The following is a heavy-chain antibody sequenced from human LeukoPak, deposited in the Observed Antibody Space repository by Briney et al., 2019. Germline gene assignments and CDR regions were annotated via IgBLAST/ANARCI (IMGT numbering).Heavy chain of an antibody. J-gene: IGHJ6*02. V-gene: IGHV4-34*01. CDR1: GGSFSGYY. Sequence: SETLSLTCAVYGGSFSGYYWSWIRQPPGKGLEWIGEINHSGRTNYNPSLKSRVTISVDTSKNQFSLKLSSVTAADTAVYYCARGDQVGVGSMVLDYYYGMDVWGQGTTVTVSS. CDR2: INHSGRT. D-gene: IGHD1-26*01. CDR3: ARGDQVGVGSMVLDYYYGMDV.